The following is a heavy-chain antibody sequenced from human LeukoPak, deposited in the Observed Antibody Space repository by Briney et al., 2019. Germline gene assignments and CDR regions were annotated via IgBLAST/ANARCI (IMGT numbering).Heavy chain of an antibody. D-gene: IGHD5-24*01. Sequence: PGGSLRLSCAASGFTFSSHSMNWVRQAPGKGLEWVSYISSSSSTIYYADSVKGRFTISRDNAKNSLYLQMNSLRAEDTAVYYCARGEMATIWSYWGQRTLVTVSS. CDR2: ISSSSSTI. V-gene: IGHV3-48*04. CDR3: ARGEMATIWSY. J-gene: IGHJ4*02. CDR1: GFTFSSHS.